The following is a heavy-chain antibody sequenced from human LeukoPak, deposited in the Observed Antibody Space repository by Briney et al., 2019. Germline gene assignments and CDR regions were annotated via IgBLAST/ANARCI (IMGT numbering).Heavy chain of an antibody. Sequence: GALVKVSFKGSGYTFTSYGISWVRQAPGQGLEGMGWISAYNGNTNYAQKLQGRVTMTTDTSTSTAYMELRSLRSDDTAVYYCARVLTMVRGAFNWFDPWGQGTLVTVSS. CDR3: ARVLTMVRGAFNWFDP. J-gene: IGHJ5*02. V-gene: IGHV1-18*01. CDR1: GYTFTSYG. D-gene: IGHD3-10*01. CDR2: ISAYNGNT.